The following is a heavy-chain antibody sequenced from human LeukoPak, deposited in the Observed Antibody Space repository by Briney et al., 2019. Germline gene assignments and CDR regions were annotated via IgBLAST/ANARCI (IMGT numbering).Heavy chain of an antibody. V-gene: IGHV3-30*04. CDR1: EFTFNNYA. CDR2: ISYDGSNK. D-gene: IGHD3-22*01. Sequence: GGSLRLSCAASEFTFNNYAMHWVRQAPGKGLEWVAVISYDGSNKYYADSVKGRFTISRDNSKNTLYLQMNSLRAEDTAVYYCARPSYYYDSSGYYSDWGQGTLATVSS. J-gene: IGHJ4*02. CDR3: ARPSYYYDSSGYYSD.